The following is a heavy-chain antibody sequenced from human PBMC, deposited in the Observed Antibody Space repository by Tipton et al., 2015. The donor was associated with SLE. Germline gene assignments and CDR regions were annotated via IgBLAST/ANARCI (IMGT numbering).Heavy chain of an antibody. J-gene: IGHJ2*01. CDR2: LYTSGNT. D-gene: IGHD1-20*01. CDR3: ARGVNWLNYWYFDL. Sequence: TLSLTCTLSGGSISSGSYYWSWIRQPAGKGLEWIGRLYTSGNTNDTPSLKSRVTMSLDTSKNQFSLKLSSVTAADTAVYYCARGVNWLNYWYFDLWGRGTLVTVSS. V-gene: IGHV4-61*02. CDR1: GGSISSGSYY.